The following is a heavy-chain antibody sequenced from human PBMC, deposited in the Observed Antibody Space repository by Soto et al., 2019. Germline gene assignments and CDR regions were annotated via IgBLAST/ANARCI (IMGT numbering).Heavy chain of an antibody. V-gene: IGHV3-11*01. D-gene: IGHD3-22*01. CDR3: ARQKAWTGEWLSLYAPGMDV. CDR2: ISSSGRTI. Sequence: QVQLVESGGGLVKPGGSLRLSCAASGFTFSDYYMSWIRQAPGKGLEWVSYISSSGRTIYYADSVKGRFTISRYNAKNSLYLQMNSLRAEDTAVYYCARQKAWTGEWLSLYAPGMDVWGQGTTVTVSS. J-gene: IGHJ6*02. CDR1: GFTFSDYY.